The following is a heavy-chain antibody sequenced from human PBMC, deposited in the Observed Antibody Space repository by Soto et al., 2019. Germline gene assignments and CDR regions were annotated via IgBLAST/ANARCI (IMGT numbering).Heavy chain of an antibody. J-gene: IGHJ4*02. CDR2: IIPIFGTA. D-gene: IGHD1-1*01. V-gene: IGHV1-69*12. CDR1: GGTFSSYA. CDR3: ARGTRRRSGSYLDY. Sequence: QVQLVQSGAEVKKPGSSVKVSCKASGGTFSSYAISWVRQAPGQGLEWMGGIIPIFGTANYAQKFQGRVTITADESTSTAYMERSSLRSEDTAVYYCARGTRRRSGSYLDYWGQGTLVTVSS.